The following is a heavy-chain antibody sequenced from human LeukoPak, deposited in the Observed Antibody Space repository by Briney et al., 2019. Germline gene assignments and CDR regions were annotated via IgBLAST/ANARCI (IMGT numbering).Heavy chain of an antibody. V-gene: IGHV3-30*18. J-gene: IGHJ6*02. D-gene: IGHD2-15*01. CDR3: AKAGRCSGGSCYYYGMDV. CDR2: ISYDGSNK. Sequence: GGSLRLSCAASGFTVSSNYMSWVRQAPGKGLEWVAVISYDGSNKYYADSVKGRFTISRDNSKNTLYLQMNSLRAEDTAVYYCAKAGRCSGGSCYYYGMDVWGQGTTVTVSS. CDR1: GFTVSSNY.